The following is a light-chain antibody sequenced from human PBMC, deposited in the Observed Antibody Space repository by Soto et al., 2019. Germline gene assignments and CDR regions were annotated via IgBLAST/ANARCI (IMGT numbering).Light chain of an antibody. J-gene: IGKJ1*01. CDR2: GAS. CDR3: QQYGSSPPSWT. Sequence: DIVLTQSQGALSLSTGQISTLSCRASQSVSSSYLAWYQQKPGQAPRLLIYGASSRATGIPDRFSGSGSGTDFTLTISRLEPEDFAVYYCQQYGSSPPSWTFGQGTKVDI. CDR1: QSVSSSY. V-gene: IGKV3-20*01.